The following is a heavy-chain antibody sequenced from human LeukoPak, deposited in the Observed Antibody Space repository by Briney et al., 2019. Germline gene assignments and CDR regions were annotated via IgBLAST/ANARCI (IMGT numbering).Heavy chain of an antibody. CDR2: IYTRGST. V-gene: IGHV4-61*02. J-gene: IGHJ6*02. CDR3: ARSKPAPLRGDYGMDV. Sequence: SETLSLTCTVSGGSISSSSYSWSWIRQPAGKGLEWIGRIYTRGSTNYNPSLKSRVTMSVDTSKNQFSLKLSSVTAADTAVYYCARSKPAPLRGDYGMDVWGQGTTVTVSS. D-gene: IGHD2-2*01. CDR1: GGSISSSSYS.